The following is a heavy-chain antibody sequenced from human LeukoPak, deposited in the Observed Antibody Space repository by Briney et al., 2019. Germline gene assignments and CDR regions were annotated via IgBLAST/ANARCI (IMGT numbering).Heavy chain of an antibody. Sequence: GGSLRLSCAASGFTFSAYYMSWIRQAPVKGLEWVSYISSSGSTIYYADSVKGRFTISRDNAKNSLYLQMNSLRAEDTAVYYCVRDNPRQQGFAYWGQGTLVTVSS. CDR1: GFTFSAYY. V-gene: IGHV3-11*01. D-gene: IGHD6-13*01. CDR2: ISSSGSTI. J-gene: IGHJ4*02. CDR3: VRDNPRQQGFAY.